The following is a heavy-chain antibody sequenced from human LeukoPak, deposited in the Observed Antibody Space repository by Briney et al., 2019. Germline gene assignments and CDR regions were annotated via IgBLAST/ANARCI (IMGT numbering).Heavy chain of an antibody. CDR3: AKEERYYGSGGRYGMDV. J-gene: IGHJ6*04. CDR2: VSYDGGNK. V-gene: IGHV3-30*04. D-gene: IGHD3-10*01. Sequence: GRSLRLSCAASGFTFSGYAMHWVRQAPGKGLEWVAVVSYDGGNKYYADSAKGRFTISRDNSKNTLYLQMNSLRAEDTAVYYCAKEERYYGSGGRYGMDVWGKGTTVTVSS. CDR1: GFTFSGYA.